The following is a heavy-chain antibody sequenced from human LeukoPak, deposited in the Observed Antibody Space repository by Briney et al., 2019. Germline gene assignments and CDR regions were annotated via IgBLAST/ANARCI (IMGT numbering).Heavy chain of an antibody. CDR3: ARDLWGAGDC. J-gene: IGHJ4*02. Sequence: GGSLRLSCAASGFTFSSYAMSWVHQAPGKGLVWVSRINRDGSSTIYADSVKGRFTISRDNAKNTLYLQMNSLTAEDTAVYYCARDLWGAGDCWGQGTLVTVSS. CDR1: GFTFSSYA. V-gene: IGHV3-74*01. CDR2: INRDGSST. D-gene: IGHD1-26*01.